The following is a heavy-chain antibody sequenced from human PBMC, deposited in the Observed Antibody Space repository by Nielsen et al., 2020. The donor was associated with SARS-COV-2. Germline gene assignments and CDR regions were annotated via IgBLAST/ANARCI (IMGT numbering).Heavy chain of an antibody. V-gene: IGHV1-3*01. CDR2: INAGNGNT. Sequence: ASVKVSCKASGNAFTRHPIHWVRQAPGQRPEWMGWINAGNGNTKYSEKFQGRVTITRDTSASTIYMDLSSLRSDDTAVYYCARLLDSRVYPTLDYWGQGTLVTVSS. J-gene: IGHJ4*02. CDR1: GNAFTRHP. D-gene: IGHD3-22*01. CDR3: ARLLDSRVYPTLDY.